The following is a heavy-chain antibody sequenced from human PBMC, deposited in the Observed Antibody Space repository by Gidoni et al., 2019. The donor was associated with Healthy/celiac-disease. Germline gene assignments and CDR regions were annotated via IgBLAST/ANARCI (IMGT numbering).Heavy chain of an antibody. J-gene: IGHJ4*02. CDR1: GSCFSSYW. D-gene: IGHD6-13*01. V-gene: IGHV5-10-1*03. Sequence: EVQLVQSGAEVNKPGVPLRISCKGSGSCFSSYWASCVRLMPGKGLEWMGRFDPSDSYTSYRPSFQVHVTISADKSIITAYLQWSGLKASDTSMYYCARHPSSGCSSWYVNWGQGTLVTVSS. CDR3: ARHPSSGCSSWYVN. CDR2: FDPSDSYT.